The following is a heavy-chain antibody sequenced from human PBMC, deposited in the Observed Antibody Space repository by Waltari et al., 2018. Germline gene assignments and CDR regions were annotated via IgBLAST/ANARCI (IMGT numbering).Heavy chain of an antibody. CDR2: IYSGGST. D-gene: IGHD3-22*01. CDR1: GFTVSSNY. Sequence: EVQLVESGGGLIQPGGSLRLSCAASGFTVSSNYMSWVRQAPGKGLEWVSVIYSGGSTYYADSVKGRFTISRDNSKNTLYLQMNSLRAEDTAGYYCARDSADYYDSSGLDYWGQGTLVTVSS. CDR3: ARDSADYYDSSGLDY. J-gene: IGHJ4*02. V-gene: IGHV3-53*01.